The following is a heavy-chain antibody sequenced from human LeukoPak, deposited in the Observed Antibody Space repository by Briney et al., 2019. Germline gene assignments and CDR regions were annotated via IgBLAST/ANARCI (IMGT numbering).Heavy chain of an antibody. J-gene: IGHJ4*02. CDR1: GYTFTSYG. CDR3: ARTRGDHSGGSSVGSY. Sequence: GASVKVSCKASGYTFTSYGISWVRQAPGQGLEWMGWISAYNGNTNYAQKLQGRVTMTTDTSTSTAYMELRSLRSDDTAVYYCARTRGDHSGGSSVGSYWGQGTLVTVSS. D-gene: IGHD2-15*01. V-gene: IGHV1-18*01. CDR2: ISAYNGNT.